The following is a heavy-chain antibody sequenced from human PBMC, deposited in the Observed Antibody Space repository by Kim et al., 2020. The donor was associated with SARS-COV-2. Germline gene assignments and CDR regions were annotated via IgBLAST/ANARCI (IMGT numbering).Heavy chain of an antibody. J-gene: IGHJ3*02. CDR2: IRSKAYGGTA. D-gene: IGHD2-21*01. CDR1: GFTFGDCA. V-gene: IGHV3-49*03. Sequence: SLRLYCTGSGFTFGDCAMTWFRQAPGKGLEWGGFIRSKAYGGTADYAASVKGRFSISRDDFKNIAYLRMSSLKTEDTAVYYCKRGSRYGGETDAFDIWGLGTMVTVSS. CDR3: KRGSRYGGETDAFDI.